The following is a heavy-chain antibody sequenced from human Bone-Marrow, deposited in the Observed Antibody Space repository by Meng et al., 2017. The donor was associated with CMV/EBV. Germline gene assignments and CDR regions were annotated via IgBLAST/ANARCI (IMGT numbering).Heavy chain of an antibody. J-gene: IGHJ4*02. CDR3: ARVIGRSLLNRPLPFDY. CDR1: GYIFTDYY. V-gene: IGHV1-2*02. Sequence: ASVKVSCKASGYIFTDYYIHWVRQAPGQSLEWMGWINPNSGGTHYAQKFQGRVTMTRDTSVSTAYMELSRLRSDDTAVYYCARVIGRSLLNRPLPFDYWGQGTLVTVSS. CDR2: INPNSGGT. D-gene: IGHD3-22*01.